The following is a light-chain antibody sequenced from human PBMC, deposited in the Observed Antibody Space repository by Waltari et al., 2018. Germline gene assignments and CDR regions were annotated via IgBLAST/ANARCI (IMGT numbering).Light chain of an antibody. J-gene: IGKJ3*01. CDR3: MQALQTPFT. V-gene: IGKV2-28*01. CDR2: LGS. CDR1: QSLLHSNGYSF. Sequence: DIVMTQSPLSLPVTPGEPAPIPCRSSQSLLHSNGYSFLDWYLQKPGQSPQLLIYLGSNRASGVPDRFSGSGSGTDFTLKISRVEAEDVGVYYCMQALQTPFTFGPGTKVDIK.